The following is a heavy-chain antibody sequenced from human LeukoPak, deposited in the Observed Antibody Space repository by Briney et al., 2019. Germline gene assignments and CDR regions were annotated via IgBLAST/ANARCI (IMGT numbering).Heavy chain of an antibody. CDR3: ARDDYNYDRPFDY. J-gene: IGHJ4*02. CDR2: ISTSGGTT. Sequence: GGSLRLSCEASGFTFSTYEMNWVRQAPGKGLEWVSYISTSGGTTYYADSVKGRFTISRDNAMQSPYLQMNSLRAEDTAVYYCARDDYNYDRPFDYWGQGTLVTVSS. D-gene: IGHD3-22*01. V-gene: IGHV3-48*03. CDR1: GFTFSTYE.